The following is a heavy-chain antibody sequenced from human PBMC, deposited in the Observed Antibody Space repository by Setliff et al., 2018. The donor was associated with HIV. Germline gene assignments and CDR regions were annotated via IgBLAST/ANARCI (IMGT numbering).Heavy chain of an antibody. CDR3: AKPLTQWGVSPYHYAVDV. V-gene: IGHV3-23*01. J-gene: IGHJ6*02. D-gene: IGHD1-26*01. CDR2: IGGSTGST. CDR1: GFAFDNYC. Sequence: GGSLRLSCAASGFAFDNYCMTWVRQAPGKGLEWVSAIGGSTGSTYYAASVKGRFTISTDNSKNTLYLQMNSLRAEDTAVYYCAKPLTQWGVSPYHYAVDVWGQGTTVTVSS.